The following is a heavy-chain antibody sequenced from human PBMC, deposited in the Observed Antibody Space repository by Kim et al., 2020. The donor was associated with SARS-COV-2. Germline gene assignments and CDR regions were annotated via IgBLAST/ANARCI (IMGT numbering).Heavy chain of an antibody. V-gene: IGHV3-23*03. CDR3: VRYDRNAFDI. Sequence: GGSLRLSCAASGFTFSNYAMSWVRQAPGKGLEWVSNIYTGGGSTYFAASVKGRFTISRDDSKNTLHLQMSNLRAEDTAVYYCVRYDRNAFDIWGQGTMVTVSS. J-gene: IGHJ3*02. CDR2: IYTGGGST. CDR1: GFTFSNYA. D-gene: IGHD1-1*01.